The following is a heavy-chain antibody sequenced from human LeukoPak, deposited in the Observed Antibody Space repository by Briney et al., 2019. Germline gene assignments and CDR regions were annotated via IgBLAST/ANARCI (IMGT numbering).Heavy chain of an antibody. V-gene: IGHV3-30*02. CDR1: GLTLSNYG. Sequence: GGSLRLSCAASGLTLSNYGIHWVRQAPGKGLEWVAFIRYDGSNKYYADSVKGRFTISRDNSKNTLYLQMNSLRAEDTAVYYCANSNWNDEDYWGQGTLVTVSS. J-gene: IGHJ4*02. CDR3: ANSNWNDEDY. CDR2: IRYDGSNK. D-gene: IGHD1-20*01.